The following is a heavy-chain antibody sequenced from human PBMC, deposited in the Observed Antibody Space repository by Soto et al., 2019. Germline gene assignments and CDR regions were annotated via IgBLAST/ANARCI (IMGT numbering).Heavy chain of an antibody. CDR2: IYHSGST. D-gene: IGHD5-12*01. CDR3: ARDPVDGYAFYDN. J-gene: IGHJ4*02. Sequence: GSLRLSCAASGFTFSNYAMSWVRQAPGKGLEWIGEIYHSGSTNYNPSLKSRVTISVDKSKNQFSLKLRSVTAADTAVYWCARDPVDGYAFYDNWGQGALVTVSS. CDR1: GFTFSNYAM. V-gene: IGHV4-4*01.